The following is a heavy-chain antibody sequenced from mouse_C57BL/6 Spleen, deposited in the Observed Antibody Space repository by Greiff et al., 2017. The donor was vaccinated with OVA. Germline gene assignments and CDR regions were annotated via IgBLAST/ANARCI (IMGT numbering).Heavy chain of an antibody. D-gene: IGHD1-1*01. CDR2: ILPGSGST. V-gene: IGHV1-9*01. J-gene: IGHJ2*01. CDR3: AREVHDYGSSYVWYFDY. CDR1: GYTFTGYW. Sequence: VQLQQSGAELMKPGASVKLSCKATGYTFTGYWIEWVKQRPGHGLEWIGEILPGSGSTNYNEKFKGKATFTADTSSNTAYMQLSSLTTEDSAIYYCAREVHDYGSSYVWYFDYWGQGTTLTVSS.